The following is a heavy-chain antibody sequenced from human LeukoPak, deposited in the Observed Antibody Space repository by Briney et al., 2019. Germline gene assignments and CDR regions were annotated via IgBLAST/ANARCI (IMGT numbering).Heavy chain of an antibody. CDR1: GGSISSSNW. J-gene: IGHJ4*02. V-gene: IGHV4-4*02. D-gene: IGHD6-13*01. CDR2: IYRSGST. Sequence: SETLSLTCAVSGGSISSSNWWSWVRQPPGKGLEWIGEIYRSGSTNYNPSLRSRVTISVDKSKNHFSLTLSSVTAADTAVYYCARVTGYVMEDYFDYWGQGTLVTVSS. CDR3: ARVTGYVMEDYFDY.